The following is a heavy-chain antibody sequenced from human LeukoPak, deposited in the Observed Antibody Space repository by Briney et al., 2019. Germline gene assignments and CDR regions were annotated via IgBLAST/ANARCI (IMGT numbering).Heavy chain of an antibody. Sequence: PGGSLRLSCAASGFTVSSNYMSWVRQAPGKGLEWVSVIYSGGSTYYADSVKGRFTISRDNPKNTLYLQMNSLRAEDTAVYYCARDPYCRSTSCTGMDVWGQGTTVTVSS. CDR3: ARDPYCRSTSCTGMDV. CDR1: GFTVSSNY. D-gene: IGHD2-2*01. CDR2: IYSGGST. J-gene: IGHJ6*02. V-gene: IGHV3-66*01.